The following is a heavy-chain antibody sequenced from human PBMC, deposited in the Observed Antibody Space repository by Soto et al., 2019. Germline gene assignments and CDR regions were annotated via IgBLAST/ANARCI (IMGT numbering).Heavy chain of an antibody. D-gene: IGHD6-19*01. V-gene: IGHV4-39*01. CDR1: GGSISSSSYY. CDR2: IYYSGST. CDR3: ARRSVAGYFDY. Sequence: PSETLSLTCTVSGGSISSSSYYWGWIRQHPGKGLEWIGSIYYSGSTYYNPSLKSRVTISVDTSKNQFSLKLSSVTAADTAVYYCARRSVAGYFDYWGQGTLVTVSS. J-gene: IGHJ4*02.